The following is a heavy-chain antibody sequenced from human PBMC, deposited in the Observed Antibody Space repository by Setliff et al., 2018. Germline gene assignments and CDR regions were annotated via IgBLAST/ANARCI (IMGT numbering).Heavy chain of an antibody. CDR2: IYYSGSA. V-gene: IGHV4-59*01. Sequence: PSETLSLTCTVSGGSISSYYWSWIRQPPGKGLEWIGYIYYSGSANYNPSLKRRVTISVDTSKNQFSLKLSSVTAADTAVYYCAREVYGDYPTYYFDSWGQGTQVTVSS. CDR3: AREVYGDYPTYYFDS. J-gene: IGHJ4*02. CDR1: GGSISSYY. D-gene: IGHD4-17*01.